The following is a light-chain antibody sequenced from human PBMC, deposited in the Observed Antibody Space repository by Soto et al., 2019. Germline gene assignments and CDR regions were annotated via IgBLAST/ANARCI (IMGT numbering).Light chain of an antibody. CDR2: GAS. CDR1: QSITSSN. Sequence: EIVLTQSPGTLSLSPGERATLSCRASQSITSSNLAWYQQKPGQAPRLLIYGASSRATGIPDRFSGSGSGTDFTLTISRLEPEDFAVYYCHQYGTSPRTFGQGTMVEIK. V-gene: IGKV3-20*01. J-gene: IGKJ1*01. CDR3: HQYGTSPRT.